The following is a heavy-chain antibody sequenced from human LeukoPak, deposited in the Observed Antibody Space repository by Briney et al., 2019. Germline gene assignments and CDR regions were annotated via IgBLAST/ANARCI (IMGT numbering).Heavy chain of an antibody. CDR2: ISSSGSTI. D-gene: IGHD2-15*01. Sequence: GGSLRLSCAASGFTFSDYYMSWIRQAPGKGLEWVSYISSSGSTIYYADSVKGRFTISRDNAKNSLYLQMNSLRAEDTAVYYCTTATYCSGGSCYLFDYWGQGTLVTVSS. CDR1: GFTFSDYY. CDR3: TTATYCSGGSCYLFDY. V-gene: IGHV3-11*04. J-gene: IGHJ4*02.